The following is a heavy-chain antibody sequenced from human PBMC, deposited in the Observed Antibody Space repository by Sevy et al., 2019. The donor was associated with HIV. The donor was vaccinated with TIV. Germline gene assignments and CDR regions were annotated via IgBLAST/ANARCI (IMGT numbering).Heavy chain of an antibody. D-gene: IGHD1-26*01. Sequence: GGSLRLSCAASGFTFNNFNMNWVRQAQGKGLQWVSSISGSSNYIYYAESLKGRFIISRDNVKDKVFLQMNSLSADDTAVYYCARGPPDGSYDYFDSWGQGTLVTVSS. CDR3: ARGPPDGSYDYFDS. V-gene: IGHV3-21*06. J-gene: IGHJ4*02. CDR2: ISGSSNYI. CDR1: GFTFNNFN.